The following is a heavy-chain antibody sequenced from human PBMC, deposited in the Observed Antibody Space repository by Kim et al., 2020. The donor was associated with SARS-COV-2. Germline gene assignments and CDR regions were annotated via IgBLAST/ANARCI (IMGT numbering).Heavy chain of an antibody. V-gene: IGHV3-43*01. D-gene: IGHD5-12*01. CDR1: GFTFDDYT. J-gene: IGHJ4*02. CDR2: ISWDGGST. Sequence: GGSLRLSCAASGFTFDDYTMHWVRQAPGKGLERVSLISWDGGSTYYADSVKGRFTISRDNSKNSLYLQMNSLRTEDTALYYCAKDSEFGGGGYDFGGYFDYWGQGTLVTVSS. CDR3: AKDSEFGGGGYDFGGYFDY.